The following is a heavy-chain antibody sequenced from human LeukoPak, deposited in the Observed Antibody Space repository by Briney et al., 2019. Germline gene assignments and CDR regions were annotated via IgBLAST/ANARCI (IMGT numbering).Heavy chain of an antibody. CDR3: AKDRQYPPYYFDY. CDR1: GFTFSSYW. Sequence: PGGSLRLSCAASGFTFSSYWMSWVRQAPGKGLEWVSAIRGSGGSTYYADSVKGRFTISRDNSKNTLYLQMNSLRAEDTAVYYCAKDRQYPPYYFDYWGQGTLVTVSS. CDR2: IRGSGGST. D-gene: IGHD4-11*01. J-gene: IGHJ4*02. V-gene: IGHV3-23*01.